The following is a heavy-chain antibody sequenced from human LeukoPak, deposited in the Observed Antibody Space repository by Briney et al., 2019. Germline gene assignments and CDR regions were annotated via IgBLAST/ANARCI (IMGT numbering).Heavy chain of an antibody. Sequence: ASVKVSCKASGYTFTTYAIHWVRQAPGQSLEWMAWINTGNGNTKYSQKFQGRVTITRDTSASTAFMELSRLTSEDTGVYYCTRGLPRDGLVVIAAANEYWGRDPRAP. CDR2: INTGNGNT. V-gene: IGHV1-3*04. D-gene: IGHD2-2*01. J-gene: IGHJ4*02. CDR3: TRGLPRDGLVVIAAANEY. CDR1: GYTFTTYA.